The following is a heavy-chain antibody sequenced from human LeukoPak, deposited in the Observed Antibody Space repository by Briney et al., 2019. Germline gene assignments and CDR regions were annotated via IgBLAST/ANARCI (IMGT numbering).Heavy chain of an antibody. CDR2: IVVGSGNT. J-gene: IGHJ4*02. D-gene: IGHD2-2*01. CDR1: GFTFTSSA. V-gene: IGHV1-58*02. CDR3: AADRACSSASCYPYNFDY. Sequence: GTSVKVSYKASGFTFTSSAMQWVRQARGQRLEWIGWIVVGSGNTNYAQKLQERVTITRDMSTSTAYMELSSLRSEDTAVYYCAADRACSSASCYPYNFDYWGQGTLVTVSS.